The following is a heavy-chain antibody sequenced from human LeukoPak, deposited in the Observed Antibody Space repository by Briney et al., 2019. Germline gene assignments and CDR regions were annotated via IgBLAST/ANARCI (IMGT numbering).Heavy chain of an antibody. Sequence: SETLSLTCTVSGGSISSSSYYWGWIRQPPGKGLEWIGCIYYSGSTYYNPSLKSRVTISVDTSKNQFSLKLSSVTAADTAVYYCARHRGSRSDVPYYDFWSGYYYYYGMDVWGQGTTVTVSS. D-gene: IGHD3-3*01. CDR1: GGSISSSSYY. CDR2: IYYSGST. J-gene: IGHJ6*02. V-gene: IGHV4-39*01. CDR3: ARHRGSRSDVPYYDFWSGYYYYYGMDV.